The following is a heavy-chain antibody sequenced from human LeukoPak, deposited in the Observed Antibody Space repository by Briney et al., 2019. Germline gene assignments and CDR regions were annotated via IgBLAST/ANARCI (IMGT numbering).Heavy chain of an antibody. CDR1: GFTFSDYY. Sequence: GGSLRLSCAASGFTFSDYYMSWIRQAPGKGLEWVSYISSSGSTIYYADSVKGRFTISRDNAKNSLYLQMNSLRAEDTAVYYCARDPVLSGYYYDSSSFNKPFDYWGQGTLVTVSS. J-gene: IGHJ4*02. D-gene: IGHD3-22*01. CDR3: ARDPVLSGYYYDSSSFNKPFDY. CDR2: ISSSGSTI. V-gene: IGHV3-11*04.